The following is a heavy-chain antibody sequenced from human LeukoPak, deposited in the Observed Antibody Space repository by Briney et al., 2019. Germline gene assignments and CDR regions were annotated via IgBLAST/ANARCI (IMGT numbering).Heavy chain of an antibody. Sequence: GESLKISCKVSGYSFTSYCISWVRQMPGKGLGWMGIIYPGDSGPTYSPSFQGQVTISVDKSINTAYLQWSSLQASDTAMYYCGMSGNRVPLQDDVFDVWGQGTMVTVST. CDR2: IYPGDSGP. J-gene: IGHJ3*01. D-gene: IGHD1-26*01. CDR3: GMSGNRVPLQDDVFDV. V-gene: IGHV5-51*01. CDR1: GYSFTSYC.